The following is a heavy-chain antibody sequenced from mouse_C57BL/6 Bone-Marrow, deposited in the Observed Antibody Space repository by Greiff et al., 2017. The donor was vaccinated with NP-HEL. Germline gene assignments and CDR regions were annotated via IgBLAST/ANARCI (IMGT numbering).Heavy chain of an antibody. V-gene: IGHV1-19*01. D-gene: IGHD1-2*01. CDR3: ARSRGLLRPFAY. J-gene: IGHJ3*01. Sequence: VQLQQSGPVLVKPGASVKMSCKASGYTFTDYYMNWVKQSHGKSLEWIGVINPYNGGTSYNQKFKGKATLTVDKSSSTAYMELNSLTSEDSAVYYCARSRGLLRPFAYWGQGTLVTVSA. CDR1: GYTFTDYY. CDR2: INPYNGGT.